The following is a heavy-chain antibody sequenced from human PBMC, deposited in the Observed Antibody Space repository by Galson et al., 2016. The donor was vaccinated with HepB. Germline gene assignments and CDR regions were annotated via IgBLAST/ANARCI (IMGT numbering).Heavy chain of an antibody. D-gene: IGHD2-15*01. CDR3: AKRMSYSYYYAMDI. J-gene: IGHJ6*02. CDR1: GFFFSNFV. CDR2: ISDNTAGT. V-gene: IGHV3-23*01. Sequence: SLRLSCAASGFFFSNFVMTWVRQAPGKGLEWVSDISDNTAGTKYADSVKGRFTISIDNSKNTVYLQMNSLRGEDTALYYCAKRMSYSYYYAMDIWGQGTTVTVSS.